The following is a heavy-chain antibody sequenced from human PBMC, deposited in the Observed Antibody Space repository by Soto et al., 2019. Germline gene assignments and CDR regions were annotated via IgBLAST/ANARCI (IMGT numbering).Heavy chain of an antibody. CDR1: GYTFTSYY. CDR3: ARDLANYYDSSGYSV. V-gene: IGHV1-46*01. Sequence: QVQLVQSGAEVKKPGASVKVSCKASGYTFTSYYMHWVRQAPGQGLEWMGIINHSGGSTSYAQKFQGRVTMTRDTSTSTVYMELSSLRSEDTAVYYCARDLANYYDSSGYSVWGQGTLVTVSS. CDR2: INHSGGST. J-gene: IGHJ4*02. D-gene: IGHD3-22*01.